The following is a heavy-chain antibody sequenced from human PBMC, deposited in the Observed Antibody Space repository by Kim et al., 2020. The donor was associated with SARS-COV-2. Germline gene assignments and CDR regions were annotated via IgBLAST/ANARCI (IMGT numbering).Heavy chain of an antibody. CDR2: ISYDGSNK. CDR3: AKKKVVAATLFWYFDL. J-gene: IGHJ2*01. V-gene: IGHV3-30*18. CDR1: GFTFSSYG. Sequence: GALRLSCAASGFTFSSYGMHWVRQAPGKGLEWVAVISYDGSNKYYADSVKGRFTISRDNSKNTLYLQMNSLRAEDTAVYYCAKKKVVAATLFWYFDLWGRGTLVTVSS. D-gene: IGHD2-15*01.